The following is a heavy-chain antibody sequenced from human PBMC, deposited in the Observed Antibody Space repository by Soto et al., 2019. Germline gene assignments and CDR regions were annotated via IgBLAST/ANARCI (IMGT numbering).Heavy chain of an antibody. Sequence: QVQLVESGGGVVQPGRSLRLSCAASGFTFSSYGMHWVRQAPGTGLEWVAVISYDGSNKYYADSVKGRFTISRDNSKNTLYLQMNSLRAEDTAVYYCAKSGYSYGFDYWGQGTLVTVSS. CDR3: AKSGYSYGFDY. D-gene: IGHD5-18*01. CDR1: GFTFSSYG. J-gene: IGHJ4*02. CDR2: ISYDGSNK. V-gene: IGHV3-30*18.